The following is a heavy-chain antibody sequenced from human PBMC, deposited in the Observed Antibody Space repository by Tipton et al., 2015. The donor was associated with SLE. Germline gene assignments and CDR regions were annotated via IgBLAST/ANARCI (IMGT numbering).Heavy chain of an antibody. J-gene: IGHJ5*02. CDR1: GGSISSYY. V-gene: IGHV4-59*01. Sequence: TLSLTCTVSGGSISSYYWSWIRQPPGKGLEWIGYIYYSGSTNYNPSLKSRVTISVDTYKNQFSLKLSSVTAAAKAVYYCARGGRVLRFVESYRGFDPWGQGPLVTVSS. CDR2: IYYSGST. CDR3: ARGGRVLRFVESYRGFDP. D-gene: IGHD3-3*01.